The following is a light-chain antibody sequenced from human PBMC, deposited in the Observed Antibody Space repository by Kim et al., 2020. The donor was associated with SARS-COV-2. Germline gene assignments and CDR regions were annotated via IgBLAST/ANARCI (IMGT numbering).Light chain of an antibody. Sequence: LSRGQTASITCSGDKLGDKYACWYQQKPGQAPVLVIYQDSKRPSGIPERFSGSNSGNTATLTISGTQAMDEADYYCQAWDSSTAVFGGGTQLTVL. CDR3: QAWDSSTAV. V-gene: IGLV3-1*01. CDR1: KLGDKY. CDR2: QDS. J-gene: IGLJ3*02.